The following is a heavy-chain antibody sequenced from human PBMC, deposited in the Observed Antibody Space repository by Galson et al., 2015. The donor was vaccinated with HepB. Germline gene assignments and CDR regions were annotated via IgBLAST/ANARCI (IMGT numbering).Heavy chain of an antibody. CDR1: GFTFSSYS. Sequence: SLRLSCAASGFTFSSYSMNWVRQAPGKGLEWVSSISSSSSYIYYADSVKGRFTISRDNAKNSLYLQMNSLGAEDTSVYYCARDRGYHGHGMDVWGQGTTVTVSS. CDR2: ISSSSSYI. J-gene: IGHJ6*02. D-gene: IGHD5-12*01. CDR3: ARDRGYHGHGMDV. V-gene: IGHV3-21*01.